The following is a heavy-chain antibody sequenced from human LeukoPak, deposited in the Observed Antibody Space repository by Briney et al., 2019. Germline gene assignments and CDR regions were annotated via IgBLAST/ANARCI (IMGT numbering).Heavy chain of an antibody. Sequence: PSETLSLTCTVSGGSISSYYWSWIRQPPGKGLEWIGCIYYSGSTNYNPSLKSRVTISVDTSKNQFSLKLSSVTAADTAVYYCAGGGGYCSSTSCYAWSRFDYWGQGTLVIVSS. CDR3: AGGGGYCSSTSCYAWSRFDY. V-gene: IGHV4-59*01. J-gene: IGHJ4*02. CDR2: IYYSGST. CDR1: GGSISSYY. D-gene: IGHD2-2*01.